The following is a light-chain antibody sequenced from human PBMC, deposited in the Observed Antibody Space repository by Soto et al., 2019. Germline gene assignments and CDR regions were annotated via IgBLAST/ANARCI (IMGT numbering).Light chain of an antibody. Sequence: VLTQPACTLSLSPGERATLSCRAIQSVSTFLAWYQQKPGQAPRLLIYDASNRATGIPARFSGSGSGTDFTLTISSLGPEDFAVYYCQQCANWPPKWTFGQGTKVDIK. CDR3: QQCANWPPKWT. J-gene: IGKJ1*01. V-gene: IGKV3-11*01. CDR1: QSVSTF. CDR2: DAS.